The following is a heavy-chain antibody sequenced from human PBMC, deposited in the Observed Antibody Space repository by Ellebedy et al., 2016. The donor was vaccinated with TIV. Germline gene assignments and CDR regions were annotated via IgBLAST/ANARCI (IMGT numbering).Heavy chain of an antibody. D-gene: IGHD5-18*01. CDR3: AKDRTSGDGYWVFDQ. CDR1: GFTFNIFD. Sequence: GESLKISCAASGFTFNIFDMHWVRQAPGKGLEWVAVISHDGTKKYYADSVKGRFTISRDNSKSMVHLQMNSLRPEDTAVYYCAKDRTSGDGYWVFDQWGQGTLVTVSS. J-gene: IGHJ4*02. V-gene: IGHV3-30-3*01. CDR2: ISHDGTKK.